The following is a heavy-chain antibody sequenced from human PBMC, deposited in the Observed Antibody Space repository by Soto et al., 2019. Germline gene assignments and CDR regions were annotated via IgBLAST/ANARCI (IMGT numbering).Heavy chain of an antibody. CDR3: VRQSNVRDVG. D-gene: IGHD1-26*01. CDR1: GYTFTNYW. CDR2: IDPNDAYT. J-gene: IGHJ4*02. V-gene: IGHV5-10-1*01. Sequence: GESLKISCKTSGYTFTNYWISWVRQMHGKGLEWMGKIDPNDAYTNYSPSFEGHVTISADKSTGTAYLQWSSLRASDTAMYYCVRQSNVRDVGWCQGTLVTVSS.